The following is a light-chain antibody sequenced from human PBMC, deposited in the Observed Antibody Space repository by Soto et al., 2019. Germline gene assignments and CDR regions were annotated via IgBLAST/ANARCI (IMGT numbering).Light chain of an antibody. CDR2: WGS. CDR3: MEALRIPRT. CDR1: QSLLHSNGNNY. Sequence: DIVMTQSPLSLPVTPGEPASISCRSSQSLLHSNGNNYLDWYLQKPGQSPQLLIYWGSNRASGVPDSFTGSGSRTGFTLKTSGVEAKDVGVYSCMEALRIPRTFGQGTRLEIK. J-gene: IGKJ2*02. V-gene: IGKV2-28*01.